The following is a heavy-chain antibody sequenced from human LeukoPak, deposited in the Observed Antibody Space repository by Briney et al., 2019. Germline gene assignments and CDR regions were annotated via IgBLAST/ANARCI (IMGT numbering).Heavy chain of an antibody. CDR2: IYYSGST. CDR3: ARGDGDYVSY. D-gene: IGHD4-17*01. J-gene: IGHJ4*02. CDR1: GGSISSYY. Sequence: SETLSLTCTVSGGSISSYYWSWIRQPPGKGLEWIGYIYYSGSTNYNPSLKSRVTISVDTSKNQFSLKLSSVTAADTAVYYCARGDGDYVSYWGQGTPVTVSS. V-gene: IGHV4-59*01.